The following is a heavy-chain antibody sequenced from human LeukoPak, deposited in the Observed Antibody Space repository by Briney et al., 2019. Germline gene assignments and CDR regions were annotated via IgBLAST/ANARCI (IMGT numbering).Heavy chain of an antibody. CDR2: IIPVFGIT. CDR1: GGTFKKYA. Sequence: SVKVSYNASGGTFKKYAVNWVRQAPGQGLEWMGKIIPVFGITKYAQKFQGRVTITADKSTSTAYMDLSSLRSDDTAVYFCAREVSEPHCSGGTCYDEAGFDYWGQGTQVTVSS. V-gene: IGHV1-69*04. J-gene: IGHJ4*02. D-gene: IGHD2-15*01. CDR3: AREVSEPHCSGGTCYDEAGFDY.